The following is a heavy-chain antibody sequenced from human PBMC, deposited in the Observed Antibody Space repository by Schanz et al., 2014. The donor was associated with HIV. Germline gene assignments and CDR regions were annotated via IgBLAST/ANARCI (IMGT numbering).Heavy chain of an antibody. CDR3: AKTAVAAAGPDSYYYYDMDV. CDR2: IIPSFDTT. D-gene: IGHD6-13*01. V-gene: IGHV1-69*06. J-gene: IGHJ6*01. Sequence: VQLVQSGAEVKKPGSSVTVSCKASGGSFSRSAVSWVRQAPGQGLEWMGGIIPSFDTTNYAQTFQGRVTITADKSTSTAYMELSSLRSDDTAVYYCAKTAVAAAGPDSYYYYDMDVWGQGTTVTVSS. CDR1: GGSFSRSA.